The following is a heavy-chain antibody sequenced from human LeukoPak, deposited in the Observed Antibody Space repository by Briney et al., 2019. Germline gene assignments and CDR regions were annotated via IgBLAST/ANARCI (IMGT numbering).Heavy chain of an antibody. CDR3: AKGSSGWYYRLVYFDY. CDR2: INHSGST. V-gene: IGHV4-34*01. J-gene: IGHJ4*02. D-gene: IGHD6-19*01. CDR1: GGSFSGYY. Sequence: SETLSLTCAVYGGSFSGYYWSWIRQPPGKGLEWIGEINHSGSTNYNPSLKSRVTISVDTSKNQFSLKLSSVTAADTAVYYCAKGSSGWYYRLVYFDYWGQGTLVTVSS.